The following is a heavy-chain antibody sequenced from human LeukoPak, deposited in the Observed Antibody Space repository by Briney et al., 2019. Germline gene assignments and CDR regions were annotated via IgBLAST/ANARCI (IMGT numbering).Heavy chain of an antibody. CDR3: AREPYYYDRPLGGLDY. CDR1: GYTFTSYG. V-gene: IGHV1-18*01. CDR2: ISAYNGNT. J-gene: IGHJ4*02. Sequence: ASVKVSCKASGYTFTSYGISWVRQAPGQGLEWMGWISAYNGNTNYAQKLQGRVTMTTDTSTSTAYMELRSLRSDDTAVYYCAREPYYYDRPLGGLDYWGQGTLVTVSS. D-gene: IGHD3-10*02.